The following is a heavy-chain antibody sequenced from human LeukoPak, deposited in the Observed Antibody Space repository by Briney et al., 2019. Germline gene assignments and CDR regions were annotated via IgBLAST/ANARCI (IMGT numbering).Heavy chain of an antibody. V-gene: IGHV5-51*01. Sequence: GESLKISCKGSGYSFTSYWIGWVRQMPGKGLEWMGIIYPGDSDTRYSPSFQGQVTISADKSISTAYLQWSSLKASDTAMYYCARQSLSYYYGSGSYRHYYYYYMDVWGKGTTVTVSS. CDR1: GYSFTSYW. D-gene: IGHD3-10*01. J-gene: IGHJ6*03. CDR3: ARQSLSYYYGSGSYRHYYYYYMDV. CDR2: IYPGDSDT.